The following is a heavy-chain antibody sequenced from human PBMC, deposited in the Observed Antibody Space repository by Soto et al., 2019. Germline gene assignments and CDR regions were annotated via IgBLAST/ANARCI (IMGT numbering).Heavy chain of an antibody. CDR2: IFYSWGA. CDR3: ARGHPSVTVVIAPFLD. CDR1: GDFIRNCSHY. V-gene: IGHV4-39*01. J-gene: IGHJ3*01. D-gene: IGHD2-21*01. Sequence: PSETLSLTCFVSGDFIRNCSHYWTWIRQRPGKGLEWLGSIFYSWGAYYNPSLSRRITMCVEASNTRFSLKLTLVAAEETATYYCARGHPSVTVVIAPFLDWGRGAVVTVSS.